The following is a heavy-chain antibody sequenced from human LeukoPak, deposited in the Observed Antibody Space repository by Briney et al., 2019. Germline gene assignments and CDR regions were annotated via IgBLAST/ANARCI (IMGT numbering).Heavy chain of an antibody. J-gene: IGHJ4*02. Sequence: GGSLRLSCAASGFTFSSYGMHWVRQAPGKGLEWVAAISYDGSNKYYADSVKGRFTISRDNSKNTLYLQMNSLRAEDTAVYYCAKDPYSYYDFWSGYGMGIDYWGQGTLVTVSS. D-gene: IGHD3-3*01. CDR2: ISYDGSNK. CDR3: AKDPYSYYDFWSGYGMGIDY. V-gene: IGHV3-30*18. CDR1: GFTFSSYG.